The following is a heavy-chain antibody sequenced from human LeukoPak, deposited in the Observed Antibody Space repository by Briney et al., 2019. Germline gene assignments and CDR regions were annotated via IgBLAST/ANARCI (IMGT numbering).Heavy chain of an antibody. CDR3: AKGIYDYALDY. CDR2: SSSGGST. CDR1: GFTVSSNY. Sequence: PGGSLRLSCAVSGFTVSSNYMSWVRQAPGKGLEWVSLVSSSGGSTYYTDSVKGRFTISRDNSKNTLYLQMNSLGAEDTAVYYCAKGIYDYALDYWGQGTPVTVSS. J-gene: IGHJ4*02. V-gene: IGHV3-53*01. D-gene: IGHD3-16*01.